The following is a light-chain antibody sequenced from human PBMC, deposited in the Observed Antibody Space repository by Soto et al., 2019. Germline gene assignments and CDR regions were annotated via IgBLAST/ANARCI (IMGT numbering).Light chain of an antibody. CDR2: LNSDGSH. CDR1: SGHSSYA. Sequence: QSVLTQSPSASASMGASVKLTCTLSSGHSSYAIAWHQQQPEKGPRYLMKLNSDGSHSKGDGMPDRLSGSSSGAERYLTISSLQSEDQADYYCQTWGTGIVVFGGGTKLTVL. CDR3: QTWGTGIVV. V-gene: IGLV4-69*01. J-gene: IGLJ2*01.